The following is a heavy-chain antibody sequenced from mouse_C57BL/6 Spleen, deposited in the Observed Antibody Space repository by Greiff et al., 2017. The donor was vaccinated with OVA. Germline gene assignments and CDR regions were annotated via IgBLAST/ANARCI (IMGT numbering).Heavy chain of an antibody. CDR1: GYAFTNYL. J-gene: IGHJ4*01. V-gene: IGHV1-54*01. D-gene: IGHD2-3*01. CDR3: ARERVYYDGYVYAMDY. CDR2: INPGSGGT. Sequence: VQLQQSGAELVRPGTSVKVSCKASGYAFTNYLIEWVKQRPGQGLEWIGVINPGSGGTNYNEKFKGKATLTADKSSSTAYMQLRSLTSEDSAVYFGARERVYYDGYVYAMDYWGQGTSVTVSS.